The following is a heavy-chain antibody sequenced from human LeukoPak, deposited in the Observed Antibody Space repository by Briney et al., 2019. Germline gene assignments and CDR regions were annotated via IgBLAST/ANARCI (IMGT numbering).Heavy chain of an antibody. CDR2: ISSDGTTT. J-gene: IGHJ4*02. CDR1: GFTFSSYT. Sequence: PGGSLRLSCSASGFTFSSYTMHWVRQAPGKGLEYVSAISSDGTTTYYADSVKGRFTISRDNSKNTLHLQMSSLRAEDTAVYYCVQQRSRFRGVVTSDPFDYWGQGTLVTVSS. V-gene: IGHV3-64D*06. CDR3: VQQRSRFRGVVTSDPFDY. D-gene: IGHD3-10*01.